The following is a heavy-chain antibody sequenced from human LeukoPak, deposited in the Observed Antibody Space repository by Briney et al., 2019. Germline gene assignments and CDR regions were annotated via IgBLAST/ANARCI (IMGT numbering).Heavy chain of an antibody. D-gene: IGHD5-24*01. CDR2: ISAYNGNT. CDR1: GYTFTSYG. J-gene: IGHJ4*02. CDR3: ARVKRGDGYNYYFDY. V-gene: IGHV1-18*01. Sequence: GASVKVSFKASGYTFTSYGISWVRQAPGQGLEWMGWISAYNGNTNYAQKLQGRVTMTTDTSTRTAYMELRRLRSDDTAVYYCARVKRGDGYNYYFDYWGQGTLVTVSS.